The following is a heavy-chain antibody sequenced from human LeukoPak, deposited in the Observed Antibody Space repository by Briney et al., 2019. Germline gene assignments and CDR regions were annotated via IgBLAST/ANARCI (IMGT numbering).Heavy chain of an antibody. Sequence: SETLSLTCTVSGGSLSNYYWSWIRQPPGKGLEWIGYIYYSGSTNYNPSLKSRVTISVDTSKNQFSLKLSSVTAADTAVYYCARGTPPWDWWELPQFDPWGQGTLVTVSS. J-gene: IGHJ5*02. CDR1: GGSLSNYY. CDR2: IYYSGST. D-gene: IGHD1-26*01. CDR3: ARGTPPWDWWELPQFDP. V-gene: IGHV4-59*01.